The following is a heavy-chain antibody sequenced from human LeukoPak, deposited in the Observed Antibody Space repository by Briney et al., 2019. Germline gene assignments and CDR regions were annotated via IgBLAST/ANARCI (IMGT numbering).Heavy chain of an antibody. CDR1: GGSFSGYY. J-gene: IGHJ3*02. D-gene: IGHD3-22*01. CDR3: ARRANSGFDAFDS. V-gene: IGHV4-34*01. CDR2: INPSGST. Sequence: SETLSLTCAVYGGSFSGYYWSWIRQPPGKGRGWIGEINPSGSTNCTASLKSRLTISVDTSKNQFSLKLSSVTAADTAVYYCARRANSGFDAFDSWGEGTMVTVSS.